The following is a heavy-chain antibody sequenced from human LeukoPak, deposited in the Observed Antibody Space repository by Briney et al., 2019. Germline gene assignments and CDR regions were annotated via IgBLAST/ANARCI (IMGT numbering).Heavy chain of an antibody. J-gene: IGHJ4*02. CDR1: GGSINNYY. V-gene: IGHV4-59*08. CDR2: IYYSGST. CDR3: ARQGYSSSWYYFDY. D-gene: IGHD6-13*01. Sequence: SETLSLTCTVSGGSINNYYWSWIRQPPGKGLEWFGYIYYSGSTNYNPSLESRVTISVDTSKNQFSLMLSSVTAADTAVYYCARQGYSSSWYYFDYWGQGTLVTVSS.